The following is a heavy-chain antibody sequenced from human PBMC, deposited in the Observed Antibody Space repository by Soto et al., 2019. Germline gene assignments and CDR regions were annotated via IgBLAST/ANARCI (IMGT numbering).Heavy chain of an antibody. Sequence: GGSLRLSCAASGFTFSSYAMSWVRQAPGKGLEWVSAISGSGGSTYYADSVKGRFTISRDNSKNTLYLQMNSLRAEDTAVYYCAKGLGYCSGGSCHPYYFDYWGQGTLVTVSS. V-gene: IGHV3-23*01. CDR1: GFTFSSYA. CDR3: AKGLGYCSGGSCHPYYFDY. CDR2: ISGSGGST. J-gene: IGHJ4*02. D-gene: IGHD2-15*01.